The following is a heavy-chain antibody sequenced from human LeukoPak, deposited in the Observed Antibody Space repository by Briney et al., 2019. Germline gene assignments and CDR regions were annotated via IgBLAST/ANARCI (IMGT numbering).Heavy chain of an antibody. CDR1: GFTFSSYA. Sequence: GGSLRLSCAASGFTFSSYAMHWVRQAPGKGLEWVAVISYDGSNKYYADSVKGRFTISRDNSKNTLYLQMNSLRAEDTAVYYCATGEVGESPYCSSTSCYTWAFDIWGQGTMVTVSS. D-gene: IGHD2-2*02. J-gene: IGHJ3*02. CDR2: ISYDGSNK. V-gene: IGHV3-30-3*01. CDR3: ATGEVGESPYCSSTSCYTWAFDI.